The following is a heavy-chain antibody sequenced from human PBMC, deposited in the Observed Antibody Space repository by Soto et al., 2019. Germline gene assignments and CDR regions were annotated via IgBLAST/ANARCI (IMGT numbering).Heavy chain of an antibody. V-gene: IGHV3-30*18. CDR2: VSYDGSNT. D-gene: IGHD2-21*02. J-gene: IGHJ4*02. CDR1: GFTFSNYA. CDR3: AKAYIVVVTATPDS. Sequence: GGSLRLSCAASGFTFSNYAMHWVRQAPGKGLEWVAAVSYDGSNTYYADSVKGRFTISRDDSKNTLKLQMNSLRAEDTAVYYCAKAYIVVVTATPDSWGQGTLVTVSS.